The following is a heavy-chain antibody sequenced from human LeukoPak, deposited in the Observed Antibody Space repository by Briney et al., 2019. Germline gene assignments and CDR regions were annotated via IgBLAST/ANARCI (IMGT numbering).Heavy chain of an antibody. J-gene: IGHJ6*02. CDR3: ASQGRGGSAWQWYYYGMDV. Sequence: ASVKVSCKASGYTFTTYEIQWVRQAPGQGLEWMGWMNPNTGDTGHTEKFQGRVAMTRDTSTNTVYLGLSGLTSEDAAVYYCASQGRGGSAWQWYYYGMDVWGQGTTVIVSS. D-gene: IGHD6-19*01. V-gene: IGHV1-8*01. CDR1: GYTFTTYE. CDR2: MNPNTGDT.